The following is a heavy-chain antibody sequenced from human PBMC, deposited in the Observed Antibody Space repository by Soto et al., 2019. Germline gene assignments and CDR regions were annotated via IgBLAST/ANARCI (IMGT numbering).Heavy chain of an antibody. CDR2: INPNSGGT. Sequence: ASVKVSCKASGYTFTGYYMHWVRQAPGQGLEWMGWINPNSGGTNYAQKFQGWVTMTRDTSISTAYMELSRLRSDDTAVYYCAREPVVVVAATNYYYYYGMDVWGQGTTVTVSS. CDR1: GYTFTGYY. J-gene: IGHJ6*02. V-gene: IGHV1-2*04. CDR3: AREPVVVVAATNYYYYYGMDV. D-gene: IGHD2-15*01.